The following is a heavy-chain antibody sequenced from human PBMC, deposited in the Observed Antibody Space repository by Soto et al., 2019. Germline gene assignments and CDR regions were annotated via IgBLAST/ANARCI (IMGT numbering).Heavy chain of an antibody. V-gene: IGHV3-33*01. CDR1: GFTLSSYG. CDR3: ARVGRSSSSPYYYYYYGMDV. CDR2: IWYDGSNK. J-gene: IGHJ6*02. D-gene: IGHD6-6*01. Sequence: GGSLRISCAASGFTLSSYGMHWVRQAPGKGLEWVAVIWYDGSNKYYADSVKGRFTISRDNSKNTLYLQMNSLRAEDTAVYYCARVGRSSSSPYYYYYYGMDVWGQGTTVTVSS.